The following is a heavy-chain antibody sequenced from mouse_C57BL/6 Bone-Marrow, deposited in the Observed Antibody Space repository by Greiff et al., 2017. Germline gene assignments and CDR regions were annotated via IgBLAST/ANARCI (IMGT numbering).Heavy chain of an antibody. J-gene: IGHJ3*01. CDR1: GYTFTSYW. CDR2: IYPGSGST. CDR3: ARSRTTVPWFAY. D-gene: IGHD1-1*01. V-gene: IGHV1-55*01. Sequence: QVQLQQPGAELVKPGASVKMSCKASGYTFTSYWITWVKQRPAQGLEWIGDIYPGSGSTNYNEKFKSKATLTVDTSSSTAYMQLSSLTSEDSAVYYCARSRTTVPWFAYWGQGTLVTVSA.